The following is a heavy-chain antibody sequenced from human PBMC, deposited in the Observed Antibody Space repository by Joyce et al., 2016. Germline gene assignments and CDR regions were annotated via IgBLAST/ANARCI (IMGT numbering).Heavy chain of an antibody. CDR3: ARGRPHYYAMDV. J-gene: IGHJ6*02. V-gene: IGHV6-1*01. CDR2: TYDNSQWGN. CDR1: GDSVSGHNST. Sequence: QVQLQQSGPGLVKPSQTLSLTCVISGDSVSGHNSTWNWIRQSPSRGLEWLGRTYDNSQWGNDCAVSVKSRMIISPDTSKNQFSLQLSSVTPEDTGVYYCARGRPHYYAMDVWGQGTTVTVSS.